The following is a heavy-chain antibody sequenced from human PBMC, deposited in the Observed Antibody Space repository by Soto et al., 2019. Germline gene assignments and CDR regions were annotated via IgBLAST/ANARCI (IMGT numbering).Heavy chain of an antibody. CDR2: INPNSGGT. D-gene: IGHD1-7*01. CDR1: GYTFTGYY. CDR3: ARAENWNYVGRFDP. Sequence: ASVKVSCKASGYTFTGYYVHWVRQAPGQGLEWMGWINPNSGGTNYAQKFQGRVTMTRDTSISTAYMELSRLRSDDTAVYYCARAENWNYVGRFDPWGQGTLVTVSS. V-gene: IGHV1-2*02. J-gene: IGHJ5*02.